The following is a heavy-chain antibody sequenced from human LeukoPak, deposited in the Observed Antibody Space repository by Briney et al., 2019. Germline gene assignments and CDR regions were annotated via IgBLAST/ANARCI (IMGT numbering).Heavy chain of an antibody. CDR3: ARWGAYTLGDYGDFEY. J-gene: IGHJ4*02. CDR1: GDSISSNSYY. CDR2: IYYSGST. V-gene: IGHV4-39*01. D-gene: IGHD4-17*01. Sequence: PSETLSLTCTVSGDSISSNSYYWGWIRQPPGKGLEWIGSIYYSGSTYYNPSLKSRVTISVDTSKNQFSLKLSSVTAADTAVYYCARWGAYTLGDYGDFEYWGQGTLVTVSS.